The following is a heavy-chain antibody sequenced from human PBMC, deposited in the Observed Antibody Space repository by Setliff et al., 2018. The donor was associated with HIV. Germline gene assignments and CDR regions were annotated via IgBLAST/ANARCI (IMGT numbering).Heavy chain of an antibody. J-gene: IGHJ4*02. CDR3: VRAPPGIQLLASTNGPYYFDY. V-gene: IGHV4-38-2*01. D-gene: IGHD1-1*01. CDR1: GYFVAGGYY. CDR2: IFHSGTT. Sequence: ASETLSLTCVVSGYFVAGGYYWGWIRQSPGKGLEWIGNIFHSGTTYYNPSLRSRITISVDTSKNQFFLNMTSVTAADTAVYYCVRAPPGIQLLASTNGPYYFDYWGQGTLVTVSS.